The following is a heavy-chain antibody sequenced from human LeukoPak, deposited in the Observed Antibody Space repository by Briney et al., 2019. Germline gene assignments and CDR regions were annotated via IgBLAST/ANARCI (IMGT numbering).Heavy chain of an antibody. Sequence: GESLKISCKGSGYSFTNYWIGWVRQMPGKGLEWMGIIYPGDSDTRFSPSFQGQVTILADKSISIAYLQWSSLKASDTAMYYCARLPRYCSSTSCYGHYYYYYGMDVWGQGTTVTVSS. CDR3: ARLPRYCSSTSCYGHYYYYYGMDV. CDR1: GYSFTNYW. CDR2: IYPGDSDT. V-gene: IGHV5-51*01. D-gene: IGHD2-2*01. J-gene: IGHJ6*02.